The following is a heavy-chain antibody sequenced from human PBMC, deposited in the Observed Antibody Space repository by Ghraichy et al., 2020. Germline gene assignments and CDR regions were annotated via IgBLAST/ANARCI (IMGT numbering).Heavy chain of an antibody. CDR1: GGTFSSYA. V-gene: IGHV1-69*04. J-gene: IGHJ6*02. D-gene: IGHD2-2*01. CDR2: IIPILGIA. CDR3: ARAVVVVPAAMYYYYYGMDV. Sequence: SVKVSCKASGGTFSSYAISWVRQAPGQGLEWMGRIIPILGIANYAQKFQGRVTITADKSTSTAYMELSSLRSEDTAVYYCARAVVVVPAAMYYYYYGMDVWGQGTTVTVSS.